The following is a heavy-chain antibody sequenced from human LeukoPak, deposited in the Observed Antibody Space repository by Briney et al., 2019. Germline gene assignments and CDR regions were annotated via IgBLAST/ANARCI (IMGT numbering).Heavy chain of an antibody. Sequence: GGSLRLSCAASGFTFSSYGMHWVRQAPGKGLEWVAFIRYDGSNKYYADSVKGRFTISRDNSKNTLYLQMSSLRAEDTAVYYCAKEVATSGVYYFDYWGQGTLVTVSS. CDR2: IRYDGSNK. D-gene: IGHD5-24*01. CDR1: GFTFSSYG. J-gene: IGHJ4*02. CDR3: AKEVATSGVYYFDY. V-gene: IGHV3-30*02.